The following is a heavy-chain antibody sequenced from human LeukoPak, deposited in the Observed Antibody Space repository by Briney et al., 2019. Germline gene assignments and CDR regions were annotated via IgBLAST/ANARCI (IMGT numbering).Heavy chain of an antibody. Sequence: GGSLRLSCAASGFTVSSHFLSWVRQAPGKGLEWISVIYSGGSTHYADSVKGRFTISRDNSKNTLYLQMNTLRAEDTAMYYCASYSKGYWGQGTLVTVSS. V-gene: IGHV3-66*01. CDR1: GFTVSSHF. CDR3: ASYSKGY. CDR2: IYSGGST. D-gene: IGHD2-15*01. J-gene: IGHJ4*02.